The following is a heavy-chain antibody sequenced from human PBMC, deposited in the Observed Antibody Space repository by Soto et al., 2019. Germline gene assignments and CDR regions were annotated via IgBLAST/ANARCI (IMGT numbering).Heavy chain of an antibody. D-gene: IGHD6-19*01. CDR3: ERDYSSGRNIYYYYEMDV. V-gene: IGHV3-33*08. CDR1: GFTFSSYG. Sequence: SGGSLRLSCATSGFTFSSYGMHWVRQAPGKGLKRVAVIWYDGSNEYYADSVKGRFTNSRDNSKNTLYLQMNSLRVEDTAVYYCERDYSSGRNIYYYYEMDVWGQGTTVTDTS. CDR2: IWYDGSNE. J-gene: IGHJ6*02.